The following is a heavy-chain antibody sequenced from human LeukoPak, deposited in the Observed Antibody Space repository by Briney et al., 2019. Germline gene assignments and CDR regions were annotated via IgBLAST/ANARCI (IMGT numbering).Heavy chain of an antibody. CDR1: GYTFTGYY. CDR2: INPNSGGT. CDR3: ARDPDSSSSPPPDY. J-gene: IGHJ4*02. D-gene: IGHD6-6*01. V-gene: IGHV1-2*02. Sequence: GASVKVSCKASGYTFTGYYMHWVRQAPGQGLEWMGWINPNSGGTNYAQKFQGRVTMARDTSISTAYMELSRLRSDDTAVYYCARDPDSSSSPPPDYWGQGTLVTVSS.